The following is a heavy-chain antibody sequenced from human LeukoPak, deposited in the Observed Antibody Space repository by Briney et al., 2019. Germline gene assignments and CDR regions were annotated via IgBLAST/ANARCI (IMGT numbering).Heavy chain of an antibody. CDR1: GFAFDALG. CDR2: ISSDGSKE. J-gene: IGHJ4*02. V-gene: IGHV3-30*18. Sequence: RPGGSLRLSCAASGFAFDALGIHWVRQAPGKGLEWVAVISSDGSKEYYGDSVKGRFTISRDNSKNMLYLQMNSLRAEDSGVYYCAKSGGYCTDGICYHFDYRGQGTLVTVSS. D-gene: IGHD2-8*01. CDR3: AKSGGYCTDGICYHFDY.